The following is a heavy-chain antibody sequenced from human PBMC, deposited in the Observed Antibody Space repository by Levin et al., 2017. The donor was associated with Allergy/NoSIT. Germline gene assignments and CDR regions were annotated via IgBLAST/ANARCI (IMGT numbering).Heavy chain of an antibody. CDR3: AKGAWLDY. CDR2: ILKGGRST. Sequence: GGSLRLSCAASGFTFRTYDMSWVRQAPGKGLEWVSVILKGGRSTYYADPVKGRFTISRDDSKNTAFLQMNSLRAEDTAEYYCAKGAWLDYWGQGTLVTVSS. CDR1: GFTFRTYD. V-gene: IGHV3-23*03. J-gene: IGHJ4*02.